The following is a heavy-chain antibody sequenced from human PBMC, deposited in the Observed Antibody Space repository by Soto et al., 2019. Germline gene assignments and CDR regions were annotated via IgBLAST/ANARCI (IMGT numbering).Heavy chain of an antibody. V-gene: IGHV3-23*01. D-gene: IGHD5-12*01. CDR2: ISGSGGSA. CDR1: GFPFSSYA. Sequence: GGSLRLSCAASGFPFSSYAMSWVRQAPGKGLEWVSAISGSGGSAYYADSVKGRFTPYRDNSTNTLYLQMNSLRAEDTAVYYCAKDFDYEYYVGFDYWGQGTLVTVSS. J-gene: IGHJ4*02. CDR3: AKDFDYEYYVGFDY.